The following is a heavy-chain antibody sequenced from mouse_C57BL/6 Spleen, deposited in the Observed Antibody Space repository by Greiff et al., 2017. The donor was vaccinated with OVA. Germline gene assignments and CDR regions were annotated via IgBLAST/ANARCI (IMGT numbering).Heavy chain of an antibody. CDR1: GYTFTSYW. CDR3: ATSTDLYYFDY. CDR2: IDPSDSYT. Sequence: VQLQQPGAELVKPGASVKLSCKASGYTFTSYWLQWVKQRPGQGLEWIGEIDPSDSYTNYNPQFKGKATLTVDTSSSTAYMQLSSLTSEDSAVYYCATSTDLYYFDYWGQGTTLTVSS. V-gene: IGHV1-50*01. D-gene: IGHD4-1*02. J-gene: IGHJ2*01.